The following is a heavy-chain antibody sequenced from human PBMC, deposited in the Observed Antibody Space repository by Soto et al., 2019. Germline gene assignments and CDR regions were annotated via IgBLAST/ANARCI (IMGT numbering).Heavy chain of an antibody. V-gene: IGHV1-69*02. D-gene: IGHD1-7*01. CDR1: GGTFSSYT. J-gene: IGHJ6*03. Sequence: SVKVSCKASGGTFSSYTISWVRQAPGQGLEWMGRIIPILGIANYAQKFQGRVTITADKSTSTAYMELSSLRSEDTAVYYCAREETGTIGSYYMDVWGKGTTVTVSS. CDR2: IIPILGIA. CDR3: AREETGTIGSYYMDV.